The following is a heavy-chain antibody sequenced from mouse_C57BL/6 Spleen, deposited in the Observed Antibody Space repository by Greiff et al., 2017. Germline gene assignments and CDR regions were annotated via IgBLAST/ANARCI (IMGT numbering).Heavy chain of an antibody. D-gene: IGHD1-1*01. CDR1: GFSLTSYG. CDR2: IRSGGST. CDR3: SRSGTTPVARGYFDY. Sequence: QVQLQQPGPGLVQPSQSLSITCTVSGFSLTSYGVHWVRQSPGKGLEWLGVIRSGGSTDYNAAFISRLSISKDNSKNQVFFKMNSLQADDTAIYSCSRSGTTPVARGYFDYWGQGTTLTVSS. V-gene: IGHV2-2*01. J-gene: IGHJ2*01.